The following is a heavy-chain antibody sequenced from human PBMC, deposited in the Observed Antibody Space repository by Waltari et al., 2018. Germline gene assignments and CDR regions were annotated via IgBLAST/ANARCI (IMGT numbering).Heavy chain of an antibody. CDR3: AKGFEDLLPFDH. CDR1: GFTSFNYF. Sequence: EVQLVESGGGLVQPGGSLRLSCAASGFTSFNYFISWVRQAPGKGLCWISASSDGGCYTSYADSVEGRFTISRDSSKNTIYLQMNSLRVEDTALYYCAKGFEDLLPFDHWGQGTQVTVSS. D-gene: IGHD2-21*01. V-gene: IGHV3-23*04. J-gene: IGHJ4*02. CDR2: SSDGGCYT.